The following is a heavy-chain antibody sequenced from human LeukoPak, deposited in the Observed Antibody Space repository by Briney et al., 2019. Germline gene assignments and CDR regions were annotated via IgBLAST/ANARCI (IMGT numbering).Heavy chain of an antibody. J-gene: IGHJ6*02. Sequence: SETLSLTCAVYGGSFSGYYWSWIRQPPGKGLEWIGEINHSGSTNYNPSLKSRVTISVDTSKNQFSLKLSSVTAADTAVYYCARDQDISRYSSGWFGEYYYYGMDVWGQGTTVTVSS. CDR3: ARDQDISRYSSGWFGEYYYYGMDV. CDR1: GGSFSGYY. D-gene: IGHD6-19*01. CDR2: INHSGST. V-gene: IGHV4-34*01.